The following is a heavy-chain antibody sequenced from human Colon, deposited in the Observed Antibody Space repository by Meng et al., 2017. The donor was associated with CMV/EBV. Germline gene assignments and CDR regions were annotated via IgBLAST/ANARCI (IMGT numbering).Heavy chain of an antibody. V-gene: IGHV5-51*01. Sequence: KVSCKASGYVFADYWIGWVRQMPGRGLEYMGMIYPSDSDTRYTASFQGQVTISADKSTNTAYLQGRRLTASDSAMYYCGRHTAGYGMDVWCQGTTVTVSS. D-gene: IGHD5-18*01. J-gene: IGHJ6*02. CDR2: IYPSDSDT. CDR1: GYVFADYW. CDR3: GRHTAGYGMDV.